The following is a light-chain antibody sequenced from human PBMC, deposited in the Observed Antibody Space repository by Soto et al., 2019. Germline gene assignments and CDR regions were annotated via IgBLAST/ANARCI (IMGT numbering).Light chain of an antibody. CDR3: LQNNNYPLT. CDR1: QDIRSD. J-gene: IGKJ4*01. Sequence: AIQMTQSPSSLSASVGDRVTVTCRASQDIRSDVGWYQQKPGQAPKVLMYAAPRLHSGVPSRFSGSGSGTNFVLTISSLQPEDVATYYCLQNNNYPLTFGGGTKVDIK. V-gene: IGKV1-6*01. CDR2: AAP.